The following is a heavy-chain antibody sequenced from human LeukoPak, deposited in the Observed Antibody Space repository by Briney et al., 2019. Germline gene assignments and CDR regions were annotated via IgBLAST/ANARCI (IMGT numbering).Heavy chain of an antibody. CDR1: GGSISSSTSY. CDR2: IYYSGNT. D-gene: IGHD2-2*01. J-gene: IGHJ4*02. CDR3: ARRPLCSTSSCYDFDY. Sequence: SETLSLTCTVSGGSISSSTSYWGWIRQPPGKGLEWIGSIYYSGNTYYNPSLKSRVTISVDTSKNQFSLKLRSVTAADTAVYYCARRPLCSTSSCYDFDYWGQGTQVTVSS. V-gene: IGHV4-39*07.